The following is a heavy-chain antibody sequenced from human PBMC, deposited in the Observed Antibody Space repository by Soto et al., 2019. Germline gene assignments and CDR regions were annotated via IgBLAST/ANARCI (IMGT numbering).Heavy chain of an antibody. J-gene: IGHJ4*02. Sequence: SETLSLTCTVSGGSISTSNYYWGWVRQPPGKGLDWIGNIYYSGTTYYNPSLKSRVTISVDTSTSTAYMELRSLRSDDTAVYYCARDLRGPTASFDYWGQGTLVTVSS. CDR3: ARDLRGPTASFDY. D-gene: IGHD4-4*01. CDR1: GGSISTSNYY. CDR2: IYYSGTT. V-gene: IGHV4-39*02.